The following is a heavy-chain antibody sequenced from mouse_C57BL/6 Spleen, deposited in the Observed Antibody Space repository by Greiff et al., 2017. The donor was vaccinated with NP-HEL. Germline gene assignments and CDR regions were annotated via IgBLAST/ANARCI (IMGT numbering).Heavy chain of an antibody. J-gene: IGHJ1*03. D-gene: IGHD1-1*01. Sequence: QVQLQQPGAELVKPGASVKLSCKASGYTFTSYWMHWVKQRPGRGLEWIGRIDPNSGGTKSNEKFTSQATLTVDKPSSTAYMQLSSRTSEDSAVYYCARDYYGSSYRYFDVWGTGTTVTVSS. V-gene: IGHV1-72*01. CDR2: IDPNSGGT. CDR1: GYTFTSYW. CDR3: ARDYYGSSYRYFDV.